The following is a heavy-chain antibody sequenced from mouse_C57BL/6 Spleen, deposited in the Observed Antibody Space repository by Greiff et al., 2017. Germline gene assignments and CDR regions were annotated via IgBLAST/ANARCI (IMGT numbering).Heavy chain of an antibody. Sequence: VQLQQPGTELVKPGASVKLSCKASGYTFTSYWMHWVKQRPGQGLEWIGNINPSNGGTNYNEKFKSKATLTVDKSSSTAYMPLSSLTSEDSAVXYCARWRDSYSYYYAMDYWGQGTSVTVSS. CDR3: ARWRDSYSYYYAMDY. CDR1: GYTFTSYW. CDR2: INPSNGGT. V-gene: IGHV1-53*01. D-gene: IGHD2-12*01. J-gene: IGHJ4*01.